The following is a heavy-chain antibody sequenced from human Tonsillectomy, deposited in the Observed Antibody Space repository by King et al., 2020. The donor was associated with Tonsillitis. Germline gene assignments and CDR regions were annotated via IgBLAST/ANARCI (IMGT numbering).Heavy chain of an antibody. CDR2: IDYSGGT. CDR3: ARNDFWSGYYGYMDV. Sequence: LQLQESGPGLVKPSETLSLTCTVSVGSISSYYWSWIRQPPGKGLEWIGYIDYSGGTNYNPSLKRRVTTSVDTSKNQFSLKLSSVTAADTAVYYCARNDFWSGYYGYMDVWGKGTTVTVSS. CDR1: VGSISSYY. D-gene: IGHD3-3*01. V-gene: IGHV4-59*01. J-gene: IGHJ6*03.